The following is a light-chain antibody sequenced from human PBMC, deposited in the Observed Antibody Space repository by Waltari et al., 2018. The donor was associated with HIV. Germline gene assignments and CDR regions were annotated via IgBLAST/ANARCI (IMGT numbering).Light chain of an antibody. CDR2: GAS. J-gene: IGKJ3*01. Sequence: EIVLTQSPGTLSLSPGERATISCRASQSVSSSYLAWYQQKPGQAPRLLIYGASSRATGIPDRFSGSGSGTDFTLTISRLEPEDFAVYYCQQYGSSPFLFTFGPGTKVDIK. CDR3: QQYGSSPFLFT. CDR1: QSVSSSY. V-gene: IGKV3-20*01.